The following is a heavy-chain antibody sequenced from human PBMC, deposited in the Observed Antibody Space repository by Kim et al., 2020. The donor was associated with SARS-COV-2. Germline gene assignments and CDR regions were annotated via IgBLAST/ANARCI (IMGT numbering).Heavy chain of an antibody. CDR1: GFTFSSYS. J-gene: IGHJ4*02. V-gene: IGHV3-48*02. Sequence: GGSLRLSCAASGFTFSSYSMNWVRQAPGKGLEWVSYISSSSSTIYYADSVKGRFTISRDNAKNSLYLQMNSLRDEDTAVYYCARDLYYYDSSGYYSWVYWGQGTLVTVSS. CDR2: ISSSSSTI. D-gene: IGHD3-22*01. CDR3: ARDLYYYDSSGYYSWVY.